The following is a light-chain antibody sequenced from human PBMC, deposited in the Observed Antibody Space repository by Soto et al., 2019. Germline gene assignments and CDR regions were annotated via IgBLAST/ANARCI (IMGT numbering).Light chain of an antibody. CDR3: QQGSTYPT. CDR2: VAS. V-gene: IGKV1-39*01. Sequence: IQMTQSPSSLSASVGDKVTITCREGQSVSNYVNWYQHKPGKPPNLLIYVASSLQSGVPSRFSGSGSGTDFTLTISSLQPEDVATYYCQQGSTYPTFGGGTKVEIK. CDR1: QSVSNY. J-gene: IGKJ4*01.